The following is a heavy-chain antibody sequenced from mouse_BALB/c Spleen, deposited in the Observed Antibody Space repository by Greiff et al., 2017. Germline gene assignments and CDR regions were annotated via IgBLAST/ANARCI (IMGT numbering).Heavy chain of an antibody. CDR3: AREGTGTGFAY. CDR1: GYSITSDYA. D-gene: IGHD4-1*01. CDR2: ISYSGST. V-gene: IGHV3-2*02. Sequence: ESGPGLVKPSQSLSLTCTVTGYSITSDYAWNWIRQFPGNKLEWMGYISYSGSTSYNPSLKSRISITRDTSKNQFFLQLNSVTTEDTATYYCAREGTGTGFAYWGQGTLVTVSA. J-gene: IGHJ3*01.